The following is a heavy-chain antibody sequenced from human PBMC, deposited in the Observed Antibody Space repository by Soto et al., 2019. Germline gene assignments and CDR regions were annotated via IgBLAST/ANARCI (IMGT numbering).Heavy chain of an antibody. Sequence: EVQLVESGGGLVKPGGSLRLSCAASGFTFSSYSMNWVRQAPGKGLEWVSSISSSNDYIHFADSVKGRFTISRDNAKNSLYLQMNSLRAEDTAVYYCARDRGREVPSHFDFWGQGTLVTVSS. CDR1: GFTFSSYS. J-gene: IGHJ4*02. CDR2: ISSSNDYI. V-gene: IGHV3-21*01. CDR3: ARDRGREVPSHFDF. D-gene: IGHD3-16*01.